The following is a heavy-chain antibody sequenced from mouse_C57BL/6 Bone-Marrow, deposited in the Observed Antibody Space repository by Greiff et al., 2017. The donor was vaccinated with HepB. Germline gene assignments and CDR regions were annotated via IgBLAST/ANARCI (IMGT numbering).Heavy chain of an antibody. D-gene: IGHD2-4*01. CDR3: ARSRFDSAWFAY. CDR2: INPYNGGT. Sequence: EVQLQESGPVLVKPGASVKMSCKASGYTFTDYYMNWVKQSHGKSLEWIGVINPYNGGTSYNQKFKGKATLTVDKSSSTAYMELNSLTSEDSAVYYCARSRFDSAWFAYWGQGTLVTVSA. J-gene: IGHJ3*01. V-gene: IGHV1-19*01. CDR1: GYTFTDYY.